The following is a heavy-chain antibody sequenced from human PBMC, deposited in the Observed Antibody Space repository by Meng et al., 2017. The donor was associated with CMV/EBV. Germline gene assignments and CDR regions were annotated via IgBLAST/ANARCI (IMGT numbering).Heavy chain of an antibody. CDR2: INHSGST. D-gene: IGHD3-10*01. J-gene: IGHJ4*02. V-gene: IGHV4-34*01. CDR3: ARESMVRGED. Sequence: LKRWGAGLLKLSETLALTCAVYGGSFSGYYWSWIRQPPGKGLEWIGEINHSGSTNYNPSLKSRVTISVDTSKNQFSLKLSSVTAADTAVYYCARESMVRGEDWGQGTLVTVSS. CDR1: GGSFSGYY.